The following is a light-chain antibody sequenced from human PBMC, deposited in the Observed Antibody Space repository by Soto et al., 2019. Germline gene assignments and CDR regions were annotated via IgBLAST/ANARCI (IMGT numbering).Light chain of an antibody. Sequence: DIQMTQSPSTLSASVGDGVTITCRASQSISSWLAWYQQKPGKAPKLLIYDASSLESGVPSRFSGSGSGTEFTLTISSLQPDDFATYYCQQYNSYPQTFGQGTKVEIK. V-gene: IGKV1-5*01. J-gene: IGKJ1*01. CDR2: DAS. CDR3: QQYNSYPQT. CDR1: QSISSW.